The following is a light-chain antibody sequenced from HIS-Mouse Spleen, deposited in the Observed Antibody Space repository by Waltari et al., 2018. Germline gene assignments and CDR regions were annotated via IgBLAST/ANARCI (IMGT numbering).Light chain of an antibody. CDR3: SSYTSSSTRV. J-gene: IGLJ3*02. CDR2: DVS. V-gene: IGLV2-14*03. Sequence: QSALTQPASVSGSPGQSITLSCTGTSSDVGGSNSVSWYQQHPGKAPKPMIYDVSNRPSGVSNRFSGSKSGNTASLTISGLQAEDEADYYCSSYTSSSTRVFGGGTKLTVL. CDR1: SSDVGGSNS.